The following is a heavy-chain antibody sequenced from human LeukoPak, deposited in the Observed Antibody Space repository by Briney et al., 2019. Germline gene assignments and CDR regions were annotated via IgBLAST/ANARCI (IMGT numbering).Heavy chain of an antibody. D-gene: IGHD1-26*01. CDR2: ISSSGSTI. CDR1: GFTFSDIG. CDR3: ARDPYSGSYSDYYYYYMDV. J-gene: IGHJ6*03. Sequence: TGGSLRLSCVASGFTFSDIGMHWVRQAPGKGLEWVSYISSSGSTIYYADSVKGRFTISRDNAKNSLYLQLNSLRAEDTAVYYCARDPYSGSYSDYYYYYMDVWGKGTTVTVSS. V-gene: IGHV3-48*04.